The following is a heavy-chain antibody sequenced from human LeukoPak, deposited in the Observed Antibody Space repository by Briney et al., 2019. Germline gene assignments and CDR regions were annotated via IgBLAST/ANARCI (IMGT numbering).Heavy chain of an antibody. CDR2: IYYSGST. V-gene: IGHV4-39*01. CDR1: GGSISSSTYY. D-gene: IGHD2-21*02. J-gene: IGHJ4*02. Sequence: KPSETLSLTCTVSGGSISSSTYYWGWIRQPPGKGLEWIGSIYYSGSTSYNPSLKSRVTISVDTSKNQFSLTLSSVTAADTAVYNCARQHCGGDCYYYFDYWGQGTLVTVSS. CDR3: ARQHCGGDCYYYFDY.